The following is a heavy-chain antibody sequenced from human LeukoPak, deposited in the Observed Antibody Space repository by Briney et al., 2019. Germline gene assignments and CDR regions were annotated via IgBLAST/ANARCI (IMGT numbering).Heavy chain of an antibody. Sequence: GGSLRLSCAASGFTFSRYAMSWVRQAPAKGLEWLSGIGVSGATTYYADSVKGRFTISRDNSKNTLYLQMNSLRGEDTAVYYCAKDVQRFSSSWYYFDSWVQGTLVTVSS. CDR1: GFTFSRYA. V-gene: IGHV3-23*01. CDR3: AKDVQRFSSSWYYFDS. D-gene: IGHD6-13*01. CDR2: IGVSGATT. J-gene: IGHJ4*02.